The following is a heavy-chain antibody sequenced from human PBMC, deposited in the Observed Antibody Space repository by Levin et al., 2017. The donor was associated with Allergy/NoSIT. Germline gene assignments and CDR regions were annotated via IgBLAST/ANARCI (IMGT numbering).Heavy chain of an antibody. CDR2: IRGRGITT. CDR3: AISSGWFRPTGAFDN. J-gene: IGHJ4*02. Sequence: GESLKISCAASGFTFSYYAMSWVRLAPGKGLEWVSAIRGRGITTYYADSVKGRVTISSDNSKNTLFLQMNSLRHEDTAVYYCAISSGWFRPTGAFDNWGQGTLVTVSS. V-gene: IGHV3-23*01. D-gene: IGHD6-19*01. CDR1: GFTFSYYA.